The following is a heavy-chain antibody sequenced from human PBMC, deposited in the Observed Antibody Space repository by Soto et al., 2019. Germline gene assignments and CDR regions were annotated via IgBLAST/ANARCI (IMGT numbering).Heavy chain of an antibody. CDR2: ISGSIGA. CDR3: ARVVYDSGGTTFDS. V-gene: IGHV3-66*01. J-gene: IGHJ4*01. CDR1: GFSVRNNY. D-gene: IGHD3-22*01. Sequence: EVQLVESGGDLVQPGGSLRLSCAASGFSVRNNYMSWVRRAPGKGLEWVSFISGSIGAYYADSVKGRFTISRDSSKNTLYLQMNSLIVEDTAVYYCARVVYDSGGTTFDSWGQGTLVTVSS.